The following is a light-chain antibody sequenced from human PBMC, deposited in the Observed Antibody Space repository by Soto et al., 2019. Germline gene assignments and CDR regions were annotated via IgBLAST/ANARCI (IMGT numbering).Light chain of an antibody. CDR2: QDT. CDR3: QAWDSSTVV. J-gene: IGLJ2*01. Sequence: SYELTQPPSVSVSPGQTASITCSGDKLGDKYACWYQQKPCQSPVLVIYQDTKRPSGIPERFFGSNSGNTATLTISGTQAMDEADYYCQAWDSSTVVFGGGTKLTVL. V-gene: IGLV3-1*01. CDR1: KLGDKY.